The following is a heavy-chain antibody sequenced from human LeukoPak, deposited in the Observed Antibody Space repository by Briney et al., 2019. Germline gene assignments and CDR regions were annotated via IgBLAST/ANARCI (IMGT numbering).Heavy chain of an antibody. V-gene: IGHV1-24*01. CDR1: GYTFTELS. CDR3: ARAFGAAGNDY. CDR2: FDPEDGET. Sequence: ASVKVSCKVSGYTFTELSMHWVRQAPGKGLEWMGGFDPEDGETIYAQKFQGRVTMTRDTSTSTVYMELSSLRSEDTAVYYCARAFGAAGNDYWGQGTLVTVSS. D-gene: IGHD3-16*01. J-gene: IGHJ4*02.